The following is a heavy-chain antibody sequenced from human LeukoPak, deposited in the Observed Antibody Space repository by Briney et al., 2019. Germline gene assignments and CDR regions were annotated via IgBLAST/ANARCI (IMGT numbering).Heavy chain of an antibody. CDR2: ISNLGDTI. CDR3: ARDGINAFDI. CDR1: GFSFSLND. J-gene: IGHJ3*02. D-gene: IGHD3-10*01. V-gene: IGHV3-11*04. Sequence: AGGSLRLSCAASGFSFSLNDMSWTRKAPGKGLEGVSYISNLGDTIYYADSVKGRFTISRDNAKNSLYLQINSLRAEDTAVYYCARDGINAFDIWGQGTMVTVSS.